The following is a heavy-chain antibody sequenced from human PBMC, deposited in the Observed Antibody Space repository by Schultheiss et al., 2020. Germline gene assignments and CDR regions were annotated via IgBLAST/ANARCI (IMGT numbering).Heavy chain of an antibody. Sequence: SQTLSLTCTVSGGSISSGGYYWSWIRQHPGKGLEWIGSIYYSGSTYYNPSLKSRVTISVDTSKNQFSLKLSSVTAADTAVYYCATHTDSSGWFYYYYYYGMDVWGQGTTVTVSS. D-gene: IGHD6-19*01. CDR2: IYYSGST. V-gene: IGHV4-39*01. CDR1: GGSISSGGYY. CDR3: ATHTDSSGWFYYYYYYGMDV. J-gene: IGHJ6*02.